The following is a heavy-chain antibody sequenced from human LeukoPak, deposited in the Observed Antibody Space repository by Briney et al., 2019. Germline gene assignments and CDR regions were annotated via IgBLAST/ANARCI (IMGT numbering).Heavy chain of an antibody. J-gene: IGHJ5*02. V-gene: IGHV3-7*01. Sequence: GGSLRLSCAASGFTFSSYWMSWVRQAPGKGLEWVANIRQDGNEKYYVDSVKGRFTISRDNAKNSVYLQMNSLRAEDTAVYYCARPLSGSNWFDPWGQGTLVTVSS. CDR3: ARPLSGSNWFDP. D-gene: IGHD6-25*01. CDR2: IRQDGNEK. CDR1: GFTFSSYW.